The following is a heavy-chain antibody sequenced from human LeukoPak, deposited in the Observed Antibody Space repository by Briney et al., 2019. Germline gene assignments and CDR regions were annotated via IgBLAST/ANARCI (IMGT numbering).Heavy chain of an antibody. V-gene: IGHV4-39*07. D-gene: IGHD6-6*01. CDR2: IYYSGST. CDR1: GGSISSSSYY. Sequence: SETLSLTCTVSGGSISSSSYYWGWIRQPPGKGLEWIGRIYYSGSTYYNPSLKSRVTISVDTSKNQFSLKLSSVTAADTAVYYCARDQVAARPYYFDYWGQGTLVTVSS. CDR3: ARDQVAARPYYFDY. J-gene: IGHJ4*02.